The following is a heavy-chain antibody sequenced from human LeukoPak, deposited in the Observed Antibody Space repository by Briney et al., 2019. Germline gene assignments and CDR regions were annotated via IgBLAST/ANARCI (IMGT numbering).Heavy chain of an antibody. CDR1: GYTFTSYY. V-gene: IGHV1-46*01. J-gene: IGHJ6*02. D-gene: IGHD2-15*01. CDR3: ARGSRGYCSGGSCFYYYYYGMDV. CDR2: INPSGGST. Sequence: ASVNVSCKASGYTFTSYYMHWVRQAPGQGLEWMGIINPSGGSTSYAQKFQGRVTMTRDTSTSTVYMELSSLRSEDTAVYYCARGSRGYCSGGSCFYYYYYGMDVWGQVTTVTVSS.